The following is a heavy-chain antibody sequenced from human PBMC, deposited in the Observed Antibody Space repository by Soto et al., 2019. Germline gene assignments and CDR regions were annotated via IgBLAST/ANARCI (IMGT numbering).Heavy chain of an antibody. CDR1: GYSFTSYW. J-gene: IGHJ6*02. Sequence: GESLKISCKGSGYSFTSYWISWVRQMPGKGLEWMGRIDPSDSYTNHSPSFQGHVTISADKSISTAYLQWSSLKASDTAMYYCARQDVVVPAAIPDYYYYYGMGVWGQGTTVTVSS. CDR3: ARQDVVVPAAIPDYYYYYGMGV. V-gene: IGHV5-10-1*01. CDR2: IDPSDSYT. D-gene: IGHD2-2*02.